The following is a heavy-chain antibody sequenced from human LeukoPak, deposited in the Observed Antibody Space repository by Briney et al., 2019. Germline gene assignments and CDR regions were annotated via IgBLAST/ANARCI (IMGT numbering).Heavy chain of an antibody. D-gene: IGHD2-2*01. Sequence: GGSLRLSCAASGFTFGSYWMHWVRQVPGKGLLWVSRFNTDGSGTTYADSVKGRFTISRDNAKNTLYLQMNSLRAEDTAIYYCARSCSSASCSLDYWSQGTLVTVSS. CDR3: ARSCSSASCSLDY. CDR2: FNTDGSGT. CDR1: GFTFGSYW. V-gene: IGHV3-74*01. J-gene: IGHJ4*02.